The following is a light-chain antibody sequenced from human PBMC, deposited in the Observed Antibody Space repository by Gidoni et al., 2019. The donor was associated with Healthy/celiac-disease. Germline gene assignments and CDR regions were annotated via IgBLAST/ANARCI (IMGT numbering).Light chain of an antibody. CDR1: QSVSSY. CDR3: QQRSNWPQYT. V-gene: IGKV3-11*01. J-gene: IGKJ2*01. Sequence: EIVLTQSQATLSLSPGERATLSCRASQSVSSYLAWSQQKPGQAPRLLIYDASNRATVIPARFSGRGSGTDFTLTISSLEPEDFAVYYCQQRSNWPQYTFXQXTKLEIK. CDR2: DAS.